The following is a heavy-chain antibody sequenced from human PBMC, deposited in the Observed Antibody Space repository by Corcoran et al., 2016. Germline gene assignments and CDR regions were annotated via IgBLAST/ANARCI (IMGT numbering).Heavy chain of an antibody. CDR2: IYPGDSDT. CDR3: ARRNVEEVSYDDSRGYAGGGFDY. CDR1: GYSFTSYW. J-gene: IGHJ4*02. V-gene: IGHV5-51*01. Sequence: EVQLVQSGAEVKKPGESLKISCKGSGYSFTSYWIGWVRQTPGKGLEWMGIIYPGDSDTRYSPSFQGQVTISADKSISTAYLQWSSLKASDTAMYDWARRNVEEVSYDDSRGYAGGGFDYWGQGTLVTVSS. D-gene: IGHD3-22*01.